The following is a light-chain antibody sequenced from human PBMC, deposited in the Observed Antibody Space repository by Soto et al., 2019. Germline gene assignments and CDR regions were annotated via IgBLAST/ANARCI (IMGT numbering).Light chain of an antibody. CDR2: AAS. V-gene: IGKV1-39*01. CDR3: QQCYSSPRT. J-gene: IGKJ1*01. Sequence: DIQMTQSPSTLSASVGYRVTITCRASQSITTYVNWYQQKLGKAPTLLIYAASSLQSGVPSRFSGSGSGTDFTLTISSLQPEDFATYFCQQCYSSPRTFGQGTKVEI. CDR1: QSITTY.